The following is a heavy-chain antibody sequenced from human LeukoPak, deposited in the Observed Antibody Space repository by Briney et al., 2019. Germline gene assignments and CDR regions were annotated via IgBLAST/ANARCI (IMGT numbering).Heavy chain of an antibody. CDR2: ISYDGSNK. CDR3: AKDEPGISATRPDY. V-gene: IGHV3-30*18. CDR1: GFTFSLFG. D-gene: IGHD6-19*01. J-gene: IGHJ4*02. Sequence: PGRSLRLSCAASGFTFSLFGMHWVRQAPGKGLEWVALISYDGSNKWYADSVEGRFTTSRDNSKNTLYLQTSSLRAEDTAVYYCAKDEPGISATRPDYWGQGTLVSVSS.